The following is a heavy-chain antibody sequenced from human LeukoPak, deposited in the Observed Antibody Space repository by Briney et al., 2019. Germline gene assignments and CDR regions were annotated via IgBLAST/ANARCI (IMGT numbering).Heavy chain of an antibody. CDR3: ARRDCSSTSCYRDYAFGI. J-gene: IGHJ3*02. D-gene: IGHD2-2*02. CDR1: GGSFSGYY. CDR2: INHSGST. V-gene: IGHV4-34*01. Sequence: SETLSLTCAVYGGSFSGYYWSWIRQPPGKGLEWIGEINHSGSTNYNPSLKSRVTISVDTSKNQFSLKLSSVTAADTAVYYCARRDCSSTSCYRDYAFGIWGQGTMVTVSS.